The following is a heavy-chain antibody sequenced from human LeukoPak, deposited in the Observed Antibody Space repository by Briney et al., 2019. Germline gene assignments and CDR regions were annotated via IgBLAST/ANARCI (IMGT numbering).Heavy chain of an antibody. V-gene: IGHV3-21*01. D-gene: IGHD3-22*01. Sequence: GGSLRLSCAASGFTFSSYSMNWVRQAPGKGLEWVSCISSSSSYIYYADSVEGRFTISRDNAKNSLYLQMNSLRAEDTAVYYCATVPYDSSGYSHFDYWGQGTLVTVSS. CDR2: ISSSSSYI. CDR3: ATVPYDSSGYSHFDY. CDR1: GFTFSSYS. J-gene: IGHJ4*02.